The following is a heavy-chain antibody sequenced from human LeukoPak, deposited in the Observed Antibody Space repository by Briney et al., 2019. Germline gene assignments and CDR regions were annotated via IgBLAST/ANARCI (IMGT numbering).Heavy chain of an antibody. V-gene: IGHV1-46*01. D-gene: IGHD3-10*01. J-gene: IGHJ3*02. Sequence: ASVKVSCKASGYTFTSYYIHWVRQAPGQGLEWMGIINPSGGSTSYAQKFQGRVTMTRDTSTSTVYMELSSLRSEDTAVYYCARDGGALLCAFDIWGQGTTVTVSS. CDR2: INPSGGST. CDR3: ARDGGALLCAFDI. CDR1: GYTFTSYY.